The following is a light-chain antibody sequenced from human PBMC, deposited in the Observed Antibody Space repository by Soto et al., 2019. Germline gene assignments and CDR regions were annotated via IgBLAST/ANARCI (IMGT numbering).Light chain of an antibody. Sequence: QSGLTQPPSASGTPGQRVTISCSGSSSNIGSNYVYWYQQLPGTAPKLLIYSNNQRPSGVPDRFSGSKSGTSASLAISGLRSEDEADYYCAAWDDSLGITYVFRIG. CDR1: SSNIGSNY. V-gene: IGLV1-47*02. CDR3: AAWDDSLGITYV. J-gene: IGLJ1*01. CDR2: SNN.